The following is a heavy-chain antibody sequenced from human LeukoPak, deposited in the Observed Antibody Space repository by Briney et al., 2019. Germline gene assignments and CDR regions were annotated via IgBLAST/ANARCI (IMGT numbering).Heavy chain of an antibody. V-gene: IGHV4-30-4*01. D-gene: IGHD6-13*01. Sequence: PSETLSLTCTVSGGSISSGDYYWSWTRQSPGKGLEWIGYIYYSGSTYYNPSLKSRVTISVDTSKNQFSLKLSSVTAADTAVYYCARGPDSSSWYVDYWGQGTLVTVSS. CDR2: IYYSGST. J-gene: IGHJ4*02. CDR3: ARGPDSSSWYVDY. CDR1: GGSISSGDYY.